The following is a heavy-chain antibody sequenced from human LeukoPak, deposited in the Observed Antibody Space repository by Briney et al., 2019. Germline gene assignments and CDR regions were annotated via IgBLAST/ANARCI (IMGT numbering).Heavy chain of an antibody. J-gene: IGHJ5*02. CDR1: GGSISSYY. V-gene: IGHV4-59*01. CDR3: ARDPDYGSGSYYSWLDP. Sequence: PSETLSLTCTVSGGSISSYYWSWIRQPPGKGLEWIGYIYYSGSTNYNPSLKSRVTISVDTSKNQFSLKLSSVTAADTAVYYCARDPDYGSGSYYSWLDPWGQGTLVTVSS. D-gene: IGHD3-10*01. CDR2: IYYSGST.